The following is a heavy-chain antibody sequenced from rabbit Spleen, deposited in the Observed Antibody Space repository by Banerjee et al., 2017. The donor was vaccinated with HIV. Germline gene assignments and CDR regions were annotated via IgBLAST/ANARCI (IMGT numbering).Heavy chain of an antibody. CDR1: GFTLSSYY. D-gene: IGHD8-1*01. Sequence: QLKESGGGLVQPGGSLKLSCKASGFTLSSYYMNWVRQAPGKGLEWIGYIDPVFGITYYANWVNGRFSISRENAQNTVFLQMTSLTAADTATYFCARDGTGGSYFALWVQGTLVTVS. J-gene: IGHJ4*01. V-gene: IGHV1S7*01. CDR3: ARDGTGGSYFAL. CDR2: IDPVFGIT.